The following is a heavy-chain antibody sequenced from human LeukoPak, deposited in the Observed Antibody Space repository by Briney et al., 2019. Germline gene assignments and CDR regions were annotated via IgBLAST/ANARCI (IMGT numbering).Heavy chain of an antibody. CDR3: ARDALGSYDY. CDR2: ISNSGSTM. D-gene: IGHD3-10*01. V-gene: IGHV3-11*01. CDR1: GFTFSDYY. Sequence: GGPLRLSCAASGFTFSDYYMFWIHQAPGKGLEWIPYISNSGSTMYYADSVKGRFTISRDNAKNSLYLQMNSLRAEDTAVYYCARDALGSYDYWGQGTLVTVSS. J-gene: IGHJ4*02.